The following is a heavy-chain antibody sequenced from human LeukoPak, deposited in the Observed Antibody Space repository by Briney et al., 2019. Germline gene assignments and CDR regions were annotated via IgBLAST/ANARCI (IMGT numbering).Heavy chain of an antibody. J-gene: IGHJ4*02. CDR3: ARLHGGGY. D-gene: IGHD3-16*01. CDR1: GFTFNNYA. CDR2: ISGSGGTT. Sequence: GGSLRLSCAASGFTFNNYATSWVRQAPGKGLEWVSGISGSGGTTYYADSVKGRFTISRDNSKNTLYLQMNSLRAEDTAVYYCARLHGGGYWGQGTLVTVSS. V-gene: IGHV3-23*01.